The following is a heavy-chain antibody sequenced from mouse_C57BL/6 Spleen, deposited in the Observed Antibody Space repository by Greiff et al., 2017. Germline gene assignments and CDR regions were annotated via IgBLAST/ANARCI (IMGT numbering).Heavy chain of an antibody. CDR1: GYSFTGYF. CDR2: INPYNGDT. V-gene: IGHV1-20*01. Sequence: VQLKQSGPELVKPGDSVKISCKASGYSFTGYFMNWVMQSHGKSLEWIGRINPYNGDTFYNQKFKGKATLTVDKSSSTAHMELRSLTSEDSAVYYCARKGDWGSYYFDYWGQGTTLTVSS. CDR3: ARKGDWGSYYFDY. J-gene: IGHJ2*01.